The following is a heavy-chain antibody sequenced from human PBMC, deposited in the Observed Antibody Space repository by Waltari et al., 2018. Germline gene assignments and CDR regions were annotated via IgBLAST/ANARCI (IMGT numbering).Heavy chain of an antibody. CDR1: GYTFTGYS. V-gene: IGHV1-2*02. J-gene: IGHJ4*02. CDR2: INPNRGGT. CDR3: ARLYAYYYDSSPH. D-gene: IGHD3-22*01. Sequence: QVQLVQSGAEVKKPGASVKVPCKASGYTFTGYSVPWVRKAPGQGLEWMGWINPNRGGTNYAQKFQGRVTMTRDTSISTAYMELSRLRSDDTAVYYCARLYAYYYDSSPHWGQGTLVTVSS.